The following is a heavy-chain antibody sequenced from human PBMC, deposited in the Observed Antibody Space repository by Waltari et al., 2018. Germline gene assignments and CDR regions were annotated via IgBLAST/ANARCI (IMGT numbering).Heavy chain of an antibody. CDR2: INTDGSIT. Sequence: EVQLVESGGGLVQPGGSLRPSCAASGFIFRSYWMHWVRQAPGKGLVSVSNINTDGSITRYADSVRGRFTISRDNAKNTLFLQMNSLRAEDTAMYYCVLYSSSFLGDCWGQGTLVTVSS. D-gene: IGHD6-13*01. J-gene: IGHJ4*02. CDR1: GFIFRSYW. V-gene: IGHV3-74*01. CDR3: VLYSSSFLGDC.